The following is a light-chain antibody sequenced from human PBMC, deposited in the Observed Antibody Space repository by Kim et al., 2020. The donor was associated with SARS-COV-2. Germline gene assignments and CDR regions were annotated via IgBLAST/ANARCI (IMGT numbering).Light chain of an antibody. CDR1: SGHSSYA. CDR3: QTWGTGRV. J-gene: IGLJ3*02. CDR2: LNSDGSH. V-gene: IGLV4-69*01. Sequence: QPVLTQSPSASASLGASVKLTCTLSSGHSSYAIAWHQQQPEKGPRYLMKLNSDGSHSKGDGIPDRFSGSSSGAERYLTISSLQSEDEADYYCQTWGTGRVFGGGTKLTFL.